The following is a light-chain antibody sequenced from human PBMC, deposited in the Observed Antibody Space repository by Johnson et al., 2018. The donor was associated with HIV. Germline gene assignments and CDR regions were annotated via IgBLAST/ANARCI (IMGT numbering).Light chain of an antibody. CDR3: GTWDASLSVNV. CDR2: ENN. J-gene: IGLJ1*01. V-gene: IGLV1-51*02. CDR1: SSNIGNNY. Sequence: SVLTQPPSVSAAPGQKVTISCSGSSSNIGNNYVSWYKQLPGTAPKLLIYENNKRPSGIPDRFSGSKSGTSATLGITGLQTGDEADYYCGTWDASLSVNVFGPGNKVTVL.